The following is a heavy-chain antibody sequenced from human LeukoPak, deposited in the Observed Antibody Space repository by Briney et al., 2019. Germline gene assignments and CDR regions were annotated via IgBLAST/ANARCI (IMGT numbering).Heavy chain of an antibody. D-gene: IGHD6-19*01. Sequence: AGGSLRLSCAASGVTFSSYAMSWVRQAPGKGLEWVSCLSGSGERTYYADSVKGRFTNSRDNSKNTRYVQMNSLRDEDTTVYYCAKDRGIAVAGNESDYWGQGTLVTVSS. J-gene: IGHJ4*02. CDR1: GVTFSSYA. V-gene: IGHV3-23*01. CDR2: LSGSGERT. CDR3: AKDRGIAVAGNESDY.